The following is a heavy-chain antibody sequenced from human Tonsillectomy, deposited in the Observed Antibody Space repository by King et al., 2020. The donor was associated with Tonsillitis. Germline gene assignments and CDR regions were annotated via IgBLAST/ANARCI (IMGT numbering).Heavy chain of an antibody. D-gene: IGHD4-11*01. CDR3: ARTTVTTYYYYYMDV. CDR1: GGSISSSSYY. J-gene: IGHJ6*03. Sequence: QLQESGPGLVKPSETLSLTCTVSGGSISSSSYYWGWIRQPPGKGLEWIGSIYYSGSTYYNPSLKSRVTISVDTSKNQFSLKLISVTAADTAVYYCARTTVTTYYYYYMDVWGKGTTVTVSS. V-gene: IGHV4-39*01. CDR2: IYYSGST.